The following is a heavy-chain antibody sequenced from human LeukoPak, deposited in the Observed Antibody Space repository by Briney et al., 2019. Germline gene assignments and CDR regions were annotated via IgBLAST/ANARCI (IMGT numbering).Heavy chain of an antibody. CDR1: GGSISSGSYY. CDR2: IYTSGST. D-gene: IGHD3-3*01. CDR3: ARDGGPNYDFWSGYYNWFDP. J-gene: IGHJ5*02. Sequence: SQTLSLTCTVSGGSISSGSYYWSWIRQPAGKGLEWIWRIYTSGSTNYNPSLKSRVTISVDTSKNQFSLKLSSVTAADTAVYYCARDGGPNYDFWSGYYNWFDPWGQGTLVTVSS. V-gene: IGHV4-61*02.